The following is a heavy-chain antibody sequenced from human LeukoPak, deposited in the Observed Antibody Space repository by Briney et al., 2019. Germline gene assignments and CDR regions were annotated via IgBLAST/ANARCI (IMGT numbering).Heavy chain of an antibody. J-gene: IGHJ4*02. D-gene: IGHD3-22*01. CDR1: GFTFSSYG. V-gene: IGHV3-30*02. Sequence: GGSLRLSCAASGFTFSSYGMHWVRQAPGKGLEWVAFIRYDGSNKYYADSVKGRFTISRDNSKNTLYLQMNSLRAEDTAVYYCAKEIDTSGYSPFDYWGQGTLVTVSS. CDR3: AKEIDTSGYSPFDY. CDR2: IRYDGSNK.